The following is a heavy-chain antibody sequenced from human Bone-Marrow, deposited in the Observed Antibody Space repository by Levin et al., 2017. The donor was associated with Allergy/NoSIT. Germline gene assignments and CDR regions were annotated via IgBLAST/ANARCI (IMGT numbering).Heavy chain of an antibody. CDR2: IYYSGST. CDR1: GGSISSSSYY. J-gene: IGHJ4*02. V-gene: IGHV4-39*01. Sequence: SQTLSLTCTVSGGSISSSSYYWGWIRQPPGKGLEWIGSIYYSGSTYYNPSLKSRVTISVDTSKNQFSLKLSSVTAADTAVYYCARHVLNGKGLGSPPDSLDYWGQGTLVTVSS. CDR3: ARHVLNGKGLGSPPDSLDY. D-gene: IGHD1-14*01.